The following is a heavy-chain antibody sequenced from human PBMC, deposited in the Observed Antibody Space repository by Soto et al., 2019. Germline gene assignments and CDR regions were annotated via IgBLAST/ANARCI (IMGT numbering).Heavy chain of an antibody. D-gene: IGHD3-22*01. Sequence: QVQLVQSGAEVKKPGASVKVSCKASGYTFTSYGISWVRQAPGQGLEWMGWISAYNGNTNYAQKLQGRVTMTTDTSTSTAYMELRSLRSDDTAVYYCARLNLFTYYYDKVYGMDVWGQGTTVTVSS. CDR3: ARLNLFTYYYDKVYGMDV. J-gene: IGHJ6*02. CDR1: GYTFTSYG. V-gene: IGHV1-18*04. CDR2: ISAYNGNT.